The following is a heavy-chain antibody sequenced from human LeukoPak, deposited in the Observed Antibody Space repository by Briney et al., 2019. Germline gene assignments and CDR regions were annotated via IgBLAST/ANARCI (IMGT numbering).Heavy chain of an antibody. J-gene: IGHJ4*02. D-gene: IGHD6-19*01. Sequence: GGSLTVSCAASGFTVRRNYMSWVGQAPAKELAGVAVIYSGGCTYYTDSGKGRFTNSRDNSKNTLYLQMNSLRAEDTAVYYCAREWRYNGYSSGWETGNFDYWGQGTLVTASS. CDR1: GFTVRRNY. CDR2: IYSGGCT. V-gene: IGHV3-66*01. CDR3: AREWRYNGYSSGWETGNFDY.